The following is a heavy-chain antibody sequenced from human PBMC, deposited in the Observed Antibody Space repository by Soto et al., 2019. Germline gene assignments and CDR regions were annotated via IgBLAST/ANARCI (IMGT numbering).Heavy chain of an antibody. CDR2: IIPIFGTA. V-gene: IGHV1-69*01. D-gene: IGHD2-2*01. Sequence: ASVKVPCKASGGTFSSYAISWVRQAPGKGLEWKGGIIPIFGTANYAQKFQGRVTITADESTSTAYMELSSLRSEDTAVYYCAYIVVVPAAGYYYYYGMDVWGQGTTVTVSS. CDR3: AYIVVVPAAGYYYYYGMDV. J-gene: IGHJ6*02. CDR1: GGTFSSYA.